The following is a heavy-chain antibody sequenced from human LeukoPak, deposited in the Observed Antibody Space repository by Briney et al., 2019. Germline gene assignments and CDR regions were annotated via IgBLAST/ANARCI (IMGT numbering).Heavy chain of an antibody. CDR2: ISSSGSTI. CDR3: ARDYSSGFLDY. J-gene: IGHJ4*02. D-gene: IGHD6-19*01. Sequence: GGSLRLSCAASGFTFSSYEMNWVRQAPGKGLGWVSYISSSGSTIYYADSVKGRFTISRDNAKNSLYLQMNSLRAEDTAVYYCARDYSSGFLDYWGQGTLVTVSS. V-gene: IGHV3-48*03. CDR1: GFTFSSYE.